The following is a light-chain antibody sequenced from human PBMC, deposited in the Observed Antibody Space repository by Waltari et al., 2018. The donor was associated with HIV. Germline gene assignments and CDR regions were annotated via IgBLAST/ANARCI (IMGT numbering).Light chain of an antibody. CDR2: LDS. Sequence: SYDLTQPPSVSVSPGQTANITCSGDKLGDKYVSWYRQKPGRSPVLVIYLDSKPPSGIPERFSGSNSGNTAILTISGTQVMDEGDYYCQAWDSTTAVFGPGTKVTVL. CDR3: QAWDSTTAV. V-gene: IGLV3-1*01. J-gene: IGLJ1*01. CDR1: KLGDKY.